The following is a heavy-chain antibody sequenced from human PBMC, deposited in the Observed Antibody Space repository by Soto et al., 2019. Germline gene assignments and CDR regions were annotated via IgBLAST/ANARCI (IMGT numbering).Heavy chain of an antibody. V-gene: IGHV3-21*01. CDR1: GFTFSSYS. CDR2: ISSSSSYI. Sequence: GGSLRLSCAASGFTFSSYSMNWVRQAPGKGLEWVSSISSSSSYIYYADSVKGRFTISRDNAKNSLYLQMNSLRAEDTAVYYCARADHNGDGSVDYWGQGTLVTVSS. D-gene: IGHD6-19*01. CDR3: ARADHNGDGSVDY. J-gene: IGHJ4*02.